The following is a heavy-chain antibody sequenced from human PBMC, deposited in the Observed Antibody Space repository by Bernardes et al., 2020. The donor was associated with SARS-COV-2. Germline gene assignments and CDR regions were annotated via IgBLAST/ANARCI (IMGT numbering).Heavy chain of an antibody. CDR1: GFTFSNYA. CDR3: AKSQGTSMAEY. J-gene: IGHJ4*02. D-gene: IGHD5-18*01. V-gene: IGHV3-23*01. CDR2: ISGSGGNT. Sequence: GGSLRLSCAASGFTFSNYAMSWVRQAPGKGLEWVSSISGSGGNTYYVDSVKGRFTISRDNSKNTLYLQINSLRAEDTAVYYCAKSQGTSMAEYWGQGTLVTVSS.